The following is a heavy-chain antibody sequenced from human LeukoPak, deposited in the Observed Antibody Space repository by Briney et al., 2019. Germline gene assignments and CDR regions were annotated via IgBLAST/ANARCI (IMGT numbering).Heavy chain of an antibody. J-gene: IGHJ4*02. V-gene: IGHV4-59*01. D-gene: IGHD3-10*01. CDR2: IYYSGST. CDR1: GGSISSYY. CDR3: AGGSTLDRGLVYY. Sequence: KSSETLSLTCTVSGGSISSYYWSWIRQPPGKGLEWIGYIYYSGSTNYNPSLKSRVTISVDTSKNQFSLKLSSVTAADTAVYYCAGGSTLDRGLVYYWGQGTLVTVSS.